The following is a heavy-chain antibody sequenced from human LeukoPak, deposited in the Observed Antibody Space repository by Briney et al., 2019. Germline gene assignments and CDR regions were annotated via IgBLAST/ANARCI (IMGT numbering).Heavy chain of an antibody. CDR2: INYSGST. CDR1: GGSFSGYY. D-gene: IGHD4-17*01. CDR3: ASRTYGDYVRYFDY. J-gene: IGHJ4*02. Sequence: PSETLSLTCAVYGGSFSGYYWSWIRQPPGKGLEWIGEINYSGSTNYNPSLKSRVTISVDTSKNQFSLKLSSVTAADTAVYYCASRTYGDYVRYFDYWGQGTLVTVSS. V-gene: IGHV4-34*01.